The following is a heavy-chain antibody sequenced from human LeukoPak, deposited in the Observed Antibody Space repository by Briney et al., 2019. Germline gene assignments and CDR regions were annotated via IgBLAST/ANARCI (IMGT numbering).Heavy chain of an antibody. CDR3: ARTNYGLGGLFDY. CDR2: IDWDDDK. D-gene: IGHD3-10*01. Sequence: GSGPTLVNPTQTLTLTCTFSWCSRSTRGMCVSWIRQPPGKALEWFSRIDWDDDKYYSTSLKTRLTISKDTSKNQVVLTMTNMDPVDTSTYYCARTNYGLGGLFDYWGQGTLVTVSS. CDR1: WCSRSTRGMC. J-gene: IGHJ4*02. V-gene: IGHV2-70*11.